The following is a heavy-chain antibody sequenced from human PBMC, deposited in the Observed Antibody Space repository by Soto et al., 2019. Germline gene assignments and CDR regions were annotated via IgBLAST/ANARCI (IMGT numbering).Heavy chain of an antibody. V-gene: IGHV3-30-3*01. CDR3: ARLHLPWLRLPDDAFDI. CDR1: GFTFSSYA. CDR2: ISYDGSNK. D-gene: IGHD5-12*01. Sequence: PGGSLRLSCAASGFTFSSYAMHWVRQAPGKGLEWVAVISYDGSNKYYADSVKGRFTISRDNSKNTLYLQMNSLRAEDTAVYYCARLHLPWLRLPDDAFDIWGQGTMVTFSS. J-gene: IGHJ3*02.